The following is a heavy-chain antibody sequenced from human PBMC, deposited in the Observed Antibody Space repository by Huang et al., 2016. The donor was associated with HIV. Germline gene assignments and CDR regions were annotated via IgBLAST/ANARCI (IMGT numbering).Heavy chain of an antibody. CDR1: GYTFTDSN. Sequence: QVQLVQSGAEVKNPGASVRVSCKASGYTFTDSNIHWVRQAPGQGLEWVGWSNPKRGGTISATRFQGRVTMTRDTTISTVHMDLRRIQSDDTAVYFCARGWSFGSSTSPADWGQGTLVTVSS. V-gene: IGHV1-2*02. D-gene: IGHD6-6*01. CDR2: SNPKRGGT. J-gene: IGHJ4*02. CDR3: ARGWSFGSSTSPAD.